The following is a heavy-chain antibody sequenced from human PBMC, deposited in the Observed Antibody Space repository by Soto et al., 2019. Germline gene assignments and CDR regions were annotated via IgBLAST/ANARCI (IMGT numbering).Heavy chain of an antibody. V-gene: IGHV1-69*01. D-gene: IGHD3-9*01. CDR1: RGTFSSYA. J-gene: IGHJ5*02. CDR2: IIPIFGTA. Sequence: QVQLVQSGAEVKKRGSSVKVSCKASRGTFSSYAISWVRQAPGQGLEWMGGIIPIFGTANYAQKFQGRVTITADDSTSTAYMELSSLRSVDTAVSYCARGDKLCDCLFCWFDPWRQGTLVTVSS. CDR3: ARGDKLCDCLFCWFDP.